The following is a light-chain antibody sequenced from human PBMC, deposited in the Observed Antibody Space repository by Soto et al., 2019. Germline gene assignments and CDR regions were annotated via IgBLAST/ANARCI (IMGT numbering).Light chain of an antibody. CDR3: AAWDDSLNAVV. Sequence: QPVLTQPPSASWTPGQRVSISCSGSSSNIGSNTVNWYQQLPGTAPKLLIYSNSRRPSGVPDRFSGSKSGTSASLAISGLQSEDEADYYCAAWDDSLNAVVFGGGTKLTVL. CDR2: SNS. J-gene: IGLJ2*01. V-gene: IGLV1-44*01. CDR1: SSNIGSNT.